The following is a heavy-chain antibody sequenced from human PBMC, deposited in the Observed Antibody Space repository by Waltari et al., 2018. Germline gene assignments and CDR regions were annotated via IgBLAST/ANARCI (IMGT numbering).Heavy chain of an antibody. V-gene: IGHV1-8*01. CDR2: MNPNSGNT. CDR3: ARGSRLGSGTFFPTATDN. J-gene: IGHJ4*02. Sequence: QVQLVQSGAEVKEPGASVKVSCKASGSTFSTYDFNWVRQDTGQGFEWMGGMNPNSGNTGYAPKFQGRVTMTRDTSISTAYMELSSLRSDDTAVYYCARGSRLGSGTFFPTATDNWAQGTPVTVSS. D-gene: IGHD3-10*01. CDR1: GSTFSTYD.